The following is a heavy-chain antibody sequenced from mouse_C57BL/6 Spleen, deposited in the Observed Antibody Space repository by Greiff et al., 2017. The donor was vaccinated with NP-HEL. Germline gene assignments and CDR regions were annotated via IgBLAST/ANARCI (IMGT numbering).Heavy chain of an antibody. Sequence: EVQLQQSGPELVKPGASVKISCKASGYTFTDYYMNWVKQSHGKSLEWIGDINPNNGGTSYNQKFKGKATLTVDKSSSTAYMELRSLTSEDSAVYYCALYDGYSWFAYWGQGTLVTVSA. V-gene: IGHV1-26*01. J-gene: IGHJ3*01. CDR1: GYTFTDYY. CDR2: INPNNGGT. CDR3: ALYDGYSWFAY. D-gene: IGHD2-3*01.